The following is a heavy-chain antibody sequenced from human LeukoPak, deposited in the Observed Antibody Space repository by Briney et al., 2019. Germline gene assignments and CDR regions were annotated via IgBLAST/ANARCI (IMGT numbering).Heavy chain of an antibody. CDR3: ARVDGSGTLDY. Sequence: SETLSLTCTVSGGSISSGDYYWSWIRQPPGKGLEWIGYIYYNGSTYYNPSLKSRVTISVDTSKNQFSLKLSSVTAADTAVYYCARVDGSGTLDYWGQGTLVTVSS. J-gene: IGHJ4*02. D-gene: IGHD3-10*01. V-gene: IGHV4-30-4*01. CDR1: GGSISSGDYY. CDR2: IYYNGST.